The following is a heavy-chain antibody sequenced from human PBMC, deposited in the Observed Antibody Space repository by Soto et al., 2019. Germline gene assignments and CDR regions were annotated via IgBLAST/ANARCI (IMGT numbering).Heavy chain of an antibody. CDR2: ISYDGSNK. V-gene: IGHV3-30-3*01. D-gene: IGHD3-22*01. J-gene: IGHJ4*02. CDR1: GFTFSSYA. Sequence: QVQLVESGGGVVQPGRSLRLSCAASGFTFSSYAMHWVRQAPGKGLEWVAVISYDGSNKYYADSVKGRFTISRDNSKNTLYLQMNSLRAEDTAVYYCARDEGSSGHYLGYWGQGTLVTVSS. CDR3: ARDEGSSGHYLGY.